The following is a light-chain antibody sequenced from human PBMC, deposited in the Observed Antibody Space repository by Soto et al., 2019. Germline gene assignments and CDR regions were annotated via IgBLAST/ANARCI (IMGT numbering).Light chain of an antibody. CDR2: KAS. CDR3: QQYNSYPLT. J-gene: IGKJ4*01. CDR1: QSISSW. V-gene: IGKV1-5*03. Sequence: DIQMTQSPSTLSASVGDRVTITCRASQSISSWLAWYQQKPGKAPKLLIYKASSLESGVPSRFSGSGSVTEFTLTISSLLPDDFATYDGQQYNSYPLTFGGGTKVEIK.